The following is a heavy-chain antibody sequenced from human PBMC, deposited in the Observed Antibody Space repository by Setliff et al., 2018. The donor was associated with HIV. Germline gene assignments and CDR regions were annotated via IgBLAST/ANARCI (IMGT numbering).Heavy chain of an antibody. J-gene: IGHJ4*02. CDR3: ARDQRLSY. Sequence: ASETLSLTCAVSGVSISNSNWWSWVRQPPGKGLEWIGEVSHSGSTNYNPSLKSRVTISVDKSKNQFSLELSSVTAADTAVYYCARDQRLSYWGQGTLVTVSS. CDR1: GVSISNSNW. CDR2: VSHSGST. V-gene: IGHV4-4*02.